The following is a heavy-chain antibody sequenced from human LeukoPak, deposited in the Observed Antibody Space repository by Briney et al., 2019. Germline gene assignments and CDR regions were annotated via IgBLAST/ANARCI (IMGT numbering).Heavy chain of an antibody. D-gene: IGHD3-10*01. Sequence: GESLKISCAASGFTFSSYAMSWVRRAPGKGLEWVSAISGSGGSTYYADSVKGRFTISRDNSKNTLYLQMNSLRAEDTAVYYCAKDQGYYYGSGSYVFDYWGQGTLVTVSS. J-gene: IGHJ4*02. CDR2: ISGSGGST. CDR3: AKDQGYYYGSGSYVFDY. CDR1: GFTFSSYA. V-gene: IGHV3-23*01.